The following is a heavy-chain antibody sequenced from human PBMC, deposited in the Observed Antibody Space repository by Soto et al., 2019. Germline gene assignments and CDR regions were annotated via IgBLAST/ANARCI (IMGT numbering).Heavy chain of an antibody. CDR3: ARATYSSSYYFDS. CDR1: GFTFSSFE. D-gene: IGHD6-6*01. Sequence: GGSLRLSCAASGFTFSSFEMNWVRQAPGKGLEWVSKIGSSGSTIWYADSVKGRFTISRDNAKNSLYLQMNSLSGEDTAVYYCARATYSSSYYFDSWGQGTLVTVSS. J-gene: IGHJ4*02. CDR2: IGSSGSTI. V-gene: IGHV3-48*03.